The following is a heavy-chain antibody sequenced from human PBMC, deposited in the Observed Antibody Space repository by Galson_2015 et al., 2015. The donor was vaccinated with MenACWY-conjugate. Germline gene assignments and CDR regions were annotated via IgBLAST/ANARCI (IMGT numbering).Heavy chain of an antibody. D-gene: IGHD3-22*01. CDR3: ARDHADYYDSSGYYWDVDY. CDR2: ISAYNGNT. V-gene: IGHV1-18*04. CDR1: GYTFTSYG. Sequence: SVKVSCKASGYTFTSYGISWVRQAPGQGLEWMGWISAYNGNTNYAQKLQGRVTMTTDTSTSTAYMELRSLRSDDTAVYYCARDHADYYDSSGYYWDVDYWGQGTLVTVSS. J-gene: IGHJ4*02.